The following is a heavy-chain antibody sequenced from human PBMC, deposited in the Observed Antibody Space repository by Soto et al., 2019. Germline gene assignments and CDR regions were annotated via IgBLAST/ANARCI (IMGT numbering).Heavy chain of an antibody. V-gene: IGHV3-30-3*01. J-gene: IGHJ5*02. CDR3: ARDGEQWQNWFDP. CDR1: GFTFSSYA. CDR2: ISYDGSTK. Sequence: ESGGGVVQPGRSLRLSCAASGFTFSSYATHWVRQAPGKGLEWVAVISYDGSTKYFADSVKGRFTISRDSSKNTLYLQMNSLRAEDTAVYYCARDGEQWQNWFDPWGQGTLVTVSS. D-gene: IGHD6-19*01.